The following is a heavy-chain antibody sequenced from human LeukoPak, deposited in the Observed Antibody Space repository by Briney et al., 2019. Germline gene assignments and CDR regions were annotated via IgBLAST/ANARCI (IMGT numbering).Heavy chain of an antibody. V-gene: IGHV3-23*01. D-gene: IGHD3-22*01. CDR3: AKVPYYYDSGRDYFDY. J-gene: IGHJ4*02. Sequence: PGGSLRLSCAASGFTFSSYAMSWVRQAPGKGLEWVSAISGSGGSTYYADSVKGRFTISRDNSKNTLYLQMNSLRAEDTAVYYCAKVPYYYDSGRDYFDYWGQGTLVTVSS. CDR2: ISGSGGST. CDR1: GFTFSSYA.